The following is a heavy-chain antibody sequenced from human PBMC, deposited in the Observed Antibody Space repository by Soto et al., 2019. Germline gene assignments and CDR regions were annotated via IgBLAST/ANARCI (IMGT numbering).Heavy chain of an antibody. CDR3: ARPHIAARRNYYYGMDV. CDR2: IIPIFGTA. V-gene: IGHV1-69*01. CDR1: GSTFSSYA. D-gene: IGHD6-6*01. Sequence: SVKVSCKASGSTFSSYAISWVRQAPGQGLEWMGGIIPIFGTANYAQKFQGRVTITADESTSTAYMELSSLRSEDTAVYYCARPHIAARRNYYYGMDVWGQGTTVTVSS. J-gene: IGHJ6*02.